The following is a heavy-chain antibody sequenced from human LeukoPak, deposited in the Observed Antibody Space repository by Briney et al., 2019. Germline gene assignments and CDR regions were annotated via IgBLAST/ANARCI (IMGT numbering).Heavy chain of an antibody. CDR3: AHRNDYGRLLDY. CDR1: GFSLSTSGVG. J-gene: IGHJ4*02. Sequence: SGPTLVNPTQTLTLTCTFSGFSLSTSGVGVGWIRQPPGKALEWLALIYWNDDKRYSPSLKSRLTITKDNSKNQVVLTMTNMDPVDTATYYCAHRNDYGRLLDYWGQGTLVTVSS. D-gene: IGHD4-17*01. CDR2: IYWNDDK. V-gene: IGHV2-5*01.